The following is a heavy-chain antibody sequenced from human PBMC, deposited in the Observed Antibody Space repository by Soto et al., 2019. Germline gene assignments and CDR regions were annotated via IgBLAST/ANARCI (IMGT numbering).Heavy chain of an antibody. D-gene: IGHD5-18*01. CDR3: ARLSDTAMVTDY. CDR1: GGSVSSGSYY. V-gene: IGHV4-61*01. CDR2: IYYSGST. Sequence: SETLSLTCTVSGGSVSSGSYYWSWIRQPPGKGLEWIGYIYYSGSTNYNPSLKSRVTISVDTSKNQFSLKLSSVTAADTAVYYCARLSDTAMVTDYWGQGTLVTVSS. J-gene: IGHJ4*02.